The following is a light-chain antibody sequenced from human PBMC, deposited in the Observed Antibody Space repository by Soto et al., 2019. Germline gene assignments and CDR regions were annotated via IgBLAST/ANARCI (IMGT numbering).Light chain of an antibody. CDR2: AAS. J-gene: IGKJ1*01. CDR1: QSISRY. Sequence: DVELTQSPCSVSASVGGRVTVTCRASQSISRYLNWYQQKPGKAPKLLIYAASSLLGGVPSRFSGSGSGTDFTLTISSLQPEDFAIYYCQQSYSSPQTFGQGTKVDIK. V-gene: IGKV1-39*01. CDR3: QQSYSSPQT.